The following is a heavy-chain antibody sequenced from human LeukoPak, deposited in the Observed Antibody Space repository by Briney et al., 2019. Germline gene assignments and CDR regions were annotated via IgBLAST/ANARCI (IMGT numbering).Heavy chain of an antibody. CDR3: AKGGRGTYYADS. J-gene: IGHJ4*02. D-gene: IGHD3-16*01. CDR1: GFMFSNYV. V-gene: IGHV3-23*01. CDR2: VSASGFTT. Sequence: GGSLRLSCAAAGFMFSNYVMYWVRQAPGKGLEWVSVVSASGFTTDYADSVKGRFTISRDNSKNTLYLQMNSLRAEDTAVYYCAKGGRGTYYADSWGQGTLVTVSS.